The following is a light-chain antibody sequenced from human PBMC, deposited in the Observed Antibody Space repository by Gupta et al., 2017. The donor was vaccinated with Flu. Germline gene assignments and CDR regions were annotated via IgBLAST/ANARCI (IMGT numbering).Light chain of an antibody. CDR3: QQYDNWPPLT. CDR1: QSVGSH. J-gene: IGKJ4*01. CDR2: GAS. V-gene: IGKV3-15*01. Sequence: VMTQSPATLSVSPGERATLSCRASQSVGSHLAWYQQKPGQVPRLLIYGASTRATGIPARFSGSGSGTEFTLTISSLQSEDFAVYHCQQYDNWPPLTFGGGTKVEIK.